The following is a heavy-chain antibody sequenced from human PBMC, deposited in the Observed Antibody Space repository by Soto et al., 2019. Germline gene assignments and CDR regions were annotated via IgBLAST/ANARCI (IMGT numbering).Heavy chain of an antibody. CDR1: GYTFTSYG. V-gene: IGHV1-18*04. Sequence: GASVKVSCKASGYTFTSYGISWVRQAPGQGLERMGWISTYNGNTNYAQKLQGRVTTTTDTSTSTAYMELRSLRSYGTAVYYCARAGRFLQLLLSPVTWCSYGMVVWCPDTTLAVSS. D-gene: IGHD3-3*01. J-gene: IGHJ6*02. CDR2: ISTYNGNT. CDR3: ARAGRFLQLLLSPVTWCSYGMVV.